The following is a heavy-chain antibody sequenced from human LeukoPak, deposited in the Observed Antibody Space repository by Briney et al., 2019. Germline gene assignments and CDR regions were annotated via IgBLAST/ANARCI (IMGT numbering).Heavy chain of an antibody. CDR2: ISYDGSNN. J-gene: IGHJ4*02. CDR1: GFTFGSYA. Sequence: PGRSLRLSCAASGFTFGSYAMHWVRQAPGKGLEWVAVISYDGSNNYYADSVKGRFTISRDNSKNTLYLQMNSLRAEDTAVYYCARDDYYGSGNLDYWGQGTLVTVSS. D-gene: IGHD3-10*01. CDR3: ARDDYYGSGNLDY. V-gene: IGHV3-30-3*01.